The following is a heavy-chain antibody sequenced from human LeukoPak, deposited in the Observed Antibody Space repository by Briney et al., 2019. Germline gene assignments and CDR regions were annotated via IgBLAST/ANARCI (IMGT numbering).Heavy chain of an antibody. CDR2: INHSGST. J-gene: IGHJ4*02. Sequence: PSETLSLTCAVYGGSFSGYYWSWIRQPPGKGLEWIGEINHSGSTNYNPSLKSRVTISVDTSKNQFSLKLSSVTAADTAVYYCARRAMLRGVIITSDYWGQGTLVTVSS. CDR3: ARRAMLRGVIITSDY. V-gene: IGHV4-34*01. D-gene: IGHD3-10*01. CDR1: GGSFSGYY.